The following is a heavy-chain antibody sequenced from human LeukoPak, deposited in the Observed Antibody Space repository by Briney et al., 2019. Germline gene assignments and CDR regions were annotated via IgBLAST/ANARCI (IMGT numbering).Heavy chain of an antibody. V-gene: IGHV3-21*01. D-gene: IGHD6-13*01. CDR3: ARGGYSSSWYHDS. Sequence: GGSLRLSCAASGFTFSVYSMNWVRQAPGKGLEWVSSISSSSSYMYYADSVKGRFTISRDNAKNSLYMQVNSLRAEDTAVYYCARGGYSSSWYHDSWGQGTLVTVSS. J-gene: IGHJ4*02. CDR2: ISSSSSYM. CDR1: GFTFSVYS.